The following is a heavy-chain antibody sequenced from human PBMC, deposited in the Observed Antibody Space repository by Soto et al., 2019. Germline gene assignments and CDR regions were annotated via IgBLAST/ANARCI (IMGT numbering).Heavy chain of an antibody. D-gene: IGHD3-10*01. J-gene: IGHJ4*02. CDR3: ARHNYGSGSTYFDD. CDR2: IYYSGST. CDR1: GGSISSYY. V-gene: IGHV4-59*08. Sequence: QVQLQESGPGLVKPSETLSLTCTVSGGSISSYYWSWIRQPPGKGLEWIGYIYYSGSTNYNPSLKSRVTISVDTSKNQFPLKLNSMTAADTAVYYCARHNYGSGSTYFDDWGQGTLVTVSS.